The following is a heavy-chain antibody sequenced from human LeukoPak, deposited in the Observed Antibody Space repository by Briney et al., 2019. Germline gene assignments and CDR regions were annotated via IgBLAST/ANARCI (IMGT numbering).Heavy chain of an antibody. D-gene: IGHD1-26*01. CDR3: ARVSSYGGYSHWIDY. CDR1: GFTFSSYS. Sequence: GGSLRLSCAASGFTFSSYSMNWVRQAPGKGLEWVSSISSSSSYIYYADSVKGRFTISRDNAKNSLYLQMNSLRAEDTAVYYCARVSSYGGYSHWIDYWGQGTLVTVSS. CDR2: ISSSSSYI. V-gene: IGHV3-21*01. J-gene: IGHJ4*02.